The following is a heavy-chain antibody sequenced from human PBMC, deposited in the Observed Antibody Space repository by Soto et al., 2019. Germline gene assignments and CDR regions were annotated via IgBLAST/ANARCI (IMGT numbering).Heavy chain of an antibody. J-gene: IGHJ4*02. CDR1: GGSISSGDYY. CDR2: IYYSGST. Sequence: PSETLSLTCTVSGGSISSGDYYWSWIRQPPGKGLEWIGYIYYSGSTYYNPSLKSRVTISLDTSKNQFSLKLSSVTAADTAVYYCARVPKGDQYYYDNSGYYHGLLAYWGQGTLVTVSS. CDR3: ARVPKGDQYYYDNSGYYHGLLAY. D-gene: IGHD3-22*01. V-gene: IGHV4-30-4*01.